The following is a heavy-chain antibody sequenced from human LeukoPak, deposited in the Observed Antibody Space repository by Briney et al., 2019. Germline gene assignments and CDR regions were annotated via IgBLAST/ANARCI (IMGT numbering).Heavy chain of an antibody. V-gene: IGHV4-39*02. D-gene: IGHD6-25*01. CDR1: GDSISRSTYY. CDR2: VYYGRSP. CDR3: ARSSGTGTFSY. J-gene: IGHJ4*02. Sequence: SETLSLTCTVSGDSISRSTYYWAWIRQPPGKGLEWIGSVYYGRSPYYNPSLESRATISVDTSKNHFSLKISSVTAAYTAVYYCARSSGTGTFSYWGQGTLVTVSS.